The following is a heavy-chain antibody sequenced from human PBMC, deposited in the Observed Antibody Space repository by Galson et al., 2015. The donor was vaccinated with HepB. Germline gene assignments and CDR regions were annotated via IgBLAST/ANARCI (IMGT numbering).Heavy chain of an antibody. CDR3: VKEVAGDYNGAFDI. CDR2: ISSNGGST. Sequence: SLRLSCAASGFTFSSYAMHWVRQAPGKGLEYVSAISSNGGSTYYADSVKGRFTISRDNSKNTLYLQMSSLRAEDTAVYYCVKEVAGDYNGAFDIWGQGTMVTVSS. D-gene: IGHD4-17*01. J-gene: IGHJ3*02. CDR1: GFTFSSYA. V-gene: IGHV3-64D*06.